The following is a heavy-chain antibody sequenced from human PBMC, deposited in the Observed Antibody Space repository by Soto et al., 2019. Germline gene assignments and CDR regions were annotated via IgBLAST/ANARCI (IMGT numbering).Heavy chain of an antibody. Sequence: ETLSLTCAGYGGSFSGYYWSWIRQPPGKGLEWIGEINHSGSTNYNPSLKSRVTISVDTSKNQFSLKLSSVTAADTAVYYCARAIGGDIVVVPAAPPSNWFDPWGQGTLVTVSS. D-gene: IGHD2-2*01. V-gene: IGHV4-34*01. CDR1: GGSFSGYY. CDR3: ARAIGGDIVVVPAAPPSNWFDP. CDR2: INHSGST. J-gene: IGHJ5*02.